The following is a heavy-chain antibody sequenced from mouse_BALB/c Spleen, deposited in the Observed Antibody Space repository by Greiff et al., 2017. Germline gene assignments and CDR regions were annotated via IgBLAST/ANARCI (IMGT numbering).Heavy chain of an antibody. CDR2: ISTYYGDA. J-gene: IGHJ4*01. D-gene: IGHD3-1*01. V-gene: IGHV1S137*01. Sequence: QVQLQQSGAELVRPGVSVKTSCKGSGYTFTDYAMHWVKQSHAKSLEWIGVISTYYGDASYNQKFKGKATMTVDKSSSTAYMELARLTSEDSAIYYCAREGLRYAMDYWGQGTSVTVSS. CDR3: AREGLRYAMDY. CDR1: GYTFTDYA.